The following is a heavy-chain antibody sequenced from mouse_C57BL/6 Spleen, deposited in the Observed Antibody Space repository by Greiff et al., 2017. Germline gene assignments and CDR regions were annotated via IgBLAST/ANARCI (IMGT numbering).Heavy chain of an antibody. D-gene: IGHD1-1*01. Sequence: EVQLVESGGGLVKPGGSLKLSCAASGFTFSSYAMSWVRQTPEKRLEWVATISDGGSYTYYPDNVKGRFTISRDNAMNNLYLQMSHLKSEDTAMYYCARGLRNYFDYWGQGTTLTVSS. V-gene: IGHV5-4*01. J-gene: IGHJ2*01. CDR3: ARGLRNYFDY. CDR1: GFTFSSYA. CDR2: ISDGGSYT.